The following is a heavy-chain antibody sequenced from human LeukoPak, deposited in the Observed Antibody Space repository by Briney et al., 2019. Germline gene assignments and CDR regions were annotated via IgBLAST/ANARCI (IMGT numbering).Heavy chain of an antibody. Sequence: SETLSLTCTVSGGSISSYYWSWIRQPPGKGLEWIGYIHYSGSTNYNPSLKSRVTISVDTSKNQFSLRLSSVAAADTAVYYCARVSGYDWESFYDYWGQGTLVTVSS. CDR1: GGSISSYY. CDR2: IHYSGST. J-gene: IGHJ4*02. CDR3: ARVSGYDWESFYDY. D-gene: IGHD5-12*01. V-gene: IGHV4-59*01.